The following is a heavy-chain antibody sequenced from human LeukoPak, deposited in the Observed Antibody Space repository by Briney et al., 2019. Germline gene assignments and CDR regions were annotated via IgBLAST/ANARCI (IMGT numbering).Heavy chain of an antibody. CDR1: GFTFSNAW. CDR3: ARGGGYSSSWYGGYFDY. Sequence: PGGSLRLSCAASGFTFSNAWMSWVRQPPGKGLEWIGEINHSGSTNYNPSLKSRVTISVDTSKNQFSLKLSSVTAADTAVYYCARGGGYSSSWYGGYFDYWGQGTLVTVSS. J-gene: IGHJ4*02. D-gene: IGHD6-13*01. V-gene: IGHV4-34*01. CDR2: INHSGST.